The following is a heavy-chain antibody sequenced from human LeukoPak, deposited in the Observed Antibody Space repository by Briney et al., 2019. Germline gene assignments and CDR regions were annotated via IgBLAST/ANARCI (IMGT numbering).Heavy chain of an antibody. CDR1: GGSISSYY. D-gene: IGHD6-13*01. Sequence: NPSETLSLTCTVSGGSISSYYWSWIRQPPGKGLEWMGYIYYSGSTNYNPSLKSRVTISVDTSKNQFSLKLSSVTDTAMYVCACARVPHQSSSWFFDLWGRGTLVTVSS. CDR3: ARVPHQSSSWFFDL. V-gene: IGHV4-59*12. CDR2: IYYSGST. J-gene: IGHJ2*01.